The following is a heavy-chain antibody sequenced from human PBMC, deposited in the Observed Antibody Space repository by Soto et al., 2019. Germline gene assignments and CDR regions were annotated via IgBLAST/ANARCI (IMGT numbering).Heavy chain of an antibody. CDR3: ARDQLTRQLWSDYYYYGMDV. CDR2: IFYSGST. J-gene: IGHJ6*02. D-gene: IGHD5-18*01. Sequence: SETLSLTSTVSGGSISSGDYYWILIRQPPGKRLEWIGYIFYSGSTYYNPYLKSRVTISVDTSKNQFSLKLSSVTAEDTAVYYCARDQLTRQLWSDYYYYGMDVWGQGTTVTVSS. CDR1: GGSISSGDYY. V-gene: IGHV4-30-4*01.